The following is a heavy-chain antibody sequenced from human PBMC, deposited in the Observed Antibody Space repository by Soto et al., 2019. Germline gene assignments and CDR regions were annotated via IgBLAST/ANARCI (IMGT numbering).Heavy chain of an antibody. J-gene: IGHJ4*02. Sequence: SETLSLTCAVSGGSISSSNWWSWVRQPPGKGLEWIGEIYHSGSTNYNPSLKSRVTISVDKSKNQFSLKLSSVTAADTAVYYCARVLGQYDFWSGYNFDYWGQGTLVTVSS. CDR1: GGSISSSNW. CDR2: IYHSGST. CDR3: ARVLGQYDFWSGYNFDY. V-gene: IGHV4-4*02. D-gene: IGHD3-3*01.